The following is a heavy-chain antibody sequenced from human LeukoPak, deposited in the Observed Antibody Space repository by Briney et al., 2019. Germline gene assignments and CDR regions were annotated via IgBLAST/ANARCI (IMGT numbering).Heavy chain of an antibody. CDR2: ISGNNDNP. D-gene: IGHD2-2*01. Sequence: ASVRVSCKTSGYTFSNFGINWVRQAPGQGLEWMGWISGNNDNPNYGQKFQGRFTVTTDSSTSTAYKELRNLTFDDTAVYYCARDGTSTDDYWGQGTLVTVSS. CDR1: GYTFSNFG. V-gene: IGHV1-18*01. J-gene: IGHJ4*02. CDR3: ARDGTSTDDY.